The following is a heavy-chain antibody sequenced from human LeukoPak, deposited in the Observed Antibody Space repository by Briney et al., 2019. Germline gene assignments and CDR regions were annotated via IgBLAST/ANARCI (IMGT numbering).Heavy chain of an antibody. D-gene: IGHD3-10*01. V-gene: IGHV3-48*04. Sequence: GGSLRLSCAASGFTFSSYGMNWVRQAPGKGLEWVSYISTRSSTINNADSVKGRFTISRDDAKNSLYLQMNSLRAEDTAVYYCARDGRFKRDAFDIWGQGTMVTVSS. CDR2: ISTRSSTI. J-gene: IGHJ3*02. CDR1: GFTFSSYG. CDR3: ARDGRFKRDAFDI.